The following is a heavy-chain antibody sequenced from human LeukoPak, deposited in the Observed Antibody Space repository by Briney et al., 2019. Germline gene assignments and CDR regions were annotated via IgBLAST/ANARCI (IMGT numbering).Heavy chain of an antibody. D-gene: IGHD3-3*01. J-gene: IGHJ5*02. V-gene: IGHV1-3*01. CDR2: INAGNGNT. Sequence: ASVKVSCKASGYTFSTYAMHWVRQAPGQRLEWMGWINAGNGNTKYSQSFQDRVTFSRDASATTVYMELSSLKYDDMAVYYCARDLDGSAGAWFDPWGQGTLVTVSS. CDR1: GYTFSTYA. CDR3: ARDLDGSAGAWFDP.